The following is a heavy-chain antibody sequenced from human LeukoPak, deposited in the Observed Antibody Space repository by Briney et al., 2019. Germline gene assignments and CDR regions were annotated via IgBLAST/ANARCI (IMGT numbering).Heavy chain of an antibody. V-gene: IGHV4-59*01. CDR3: TRGAGWLIDY. CDR2: IYYSGST. J-gene: IGHJ4*02. Sequence: SETLSLTRTVSGGSISSYYWSWIRQPPGKGLEWIGYIYYSGSTNYDPSLKSRVTISVDTSKNQFSLKLNSVTTADTAVYYCTRGAGWLIDYWGQGILVTVSS. CDR1: GGSISSYY. D-gene: IGHD3-16*01.